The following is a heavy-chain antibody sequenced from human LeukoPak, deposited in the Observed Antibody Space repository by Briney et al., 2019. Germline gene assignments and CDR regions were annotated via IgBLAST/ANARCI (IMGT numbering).Heavy chain of an antibody. V-gene: IGHV4-34*01. J-gene: IGHJ3*02. CDR2: INHSGST. D-gene: IGHD2-15*01. CDR1: GVSFSGYY. Sequence: LETLSLTCAVYGVSFSGYYWSWIRQPPGKGLEWIGEINHSGSTKYNPSLKSRVTISVDTSKNQFSLKPSSVTAADTAVYYCARGPYCSAGSCYQQIWGQGTMVTVSS. CDR3: ARGPYCSAGSCYQQI.